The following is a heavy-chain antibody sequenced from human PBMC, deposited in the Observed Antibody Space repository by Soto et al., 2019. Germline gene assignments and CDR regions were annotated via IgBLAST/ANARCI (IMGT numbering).Heavy chain of an antibody. CDR3: ARSSLTYFEF. CDR1: GFTFSDYY. J-gene: IGHJ4*02. V-gene: IGHV3-11*01. CDR2: ISGSGSTT. Sequence: QVHLEESGGGLVKPGGSLRLSCTASGFTFSDYYMSWIRQAPGKGLEWLAYISGSGSTTYYTDSVKGRFAISRDNARTSLYLQINSLRVEDSAGYYCARSSLTYFEFWGQGTLVTVSS.